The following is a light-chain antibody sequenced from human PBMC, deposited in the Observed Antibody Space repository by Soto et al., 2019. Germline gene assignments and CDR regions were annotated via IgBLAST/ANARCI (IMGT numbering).Light chain of an antibody. V-gene: IGLV3-9*01. Sequence: SYELTQPLSVSVALGQTARITCGGNNIGSKNVHWYRQKPGQAPVLVIYRDSNRPSGIPERFSGSNSGNTATLTINRAQVGDEADYYCQVWDSSTVFGGGTKVTVL. CDR3: QVWDSSTV. J-gene: IGLJ2*01. CDR2: RDS. CDR1: NIGSKN.